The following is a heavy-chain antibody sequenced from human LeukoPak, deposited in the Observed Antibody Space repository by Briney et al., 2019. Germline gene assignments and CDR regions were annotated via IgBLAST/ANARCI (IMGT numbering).Heavy chain of an antibody. V-gene: IGHV1-2*02. D-gene: IGHD6-19*01. CDR3: AKEVGVSGDWFDP. J-gene: IGHJ5*02. Sequence: ASVKVSCKASGYTFTGYYMHWVRQAPGQGLEWMGWINPNSGGTNYAQKFQVRGTMTRDTSISTAYMELSRLRSDDTAVYYCAKEVGVSGDWFDPWGQGTLVTVSS. CDR1: GYTFTGYY. CDR2: INPNSGGT.